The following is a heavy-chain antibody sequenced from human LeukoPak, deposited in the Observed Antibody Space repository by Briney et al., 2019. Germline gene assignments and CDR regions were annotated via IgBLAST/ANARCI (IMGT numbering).Heavy chain of an antibody. V-gene: IGHV3-30-3*01. CDR2: ISYDGSNK. CDR1: GFPFSGYA. J-gene: IGHJ5*02. D-gene: IGHD1-26*01. CDR3: ARGRWEVRFDP. Sequence: GRSLRLSCAASGFPFSGYAMHWVRQAPGKGLEWVAVISYDGSNKYYADSVTGRFTISRDNSKNTLYLQMNSLRAEDTAVYYCARGRWEVRFDPWGQGTLVTVSS.